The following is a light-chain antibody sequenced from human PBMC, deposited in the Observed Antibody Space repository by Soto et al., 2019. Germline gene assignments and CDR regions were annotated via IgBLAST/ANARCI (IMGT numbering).Light chain of an antibody. CDR1: SSNIESNY. CDR2: DND. J-gene: IGLJ2*01. V-gene: IGLV1-51*01. CDR3: GTWDSSLTAVV. Sequence: QSVLTQPPSVSAAPGQKVTISCSGSSSNIESNYVSWYQQLPKTAPKLLIYDNDKRPSGIPDRFSGSKSGTSATLGITGLQTGDEADYYCGTWDSSLTAVVFGGGTKLTVL.